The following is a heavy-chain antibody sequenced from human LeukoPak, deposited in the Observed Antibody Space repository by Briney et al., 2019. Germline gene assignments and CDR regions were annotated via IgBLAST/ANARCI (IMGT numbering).Heavy chain of an antibody. D-gene: IGHD5-18*01. Sequence: GESLKISCKGSGYSFTSYWIGWVRQMPGKGLEWMGIIYPGDSDTRYSPSFQGQVTISADKSISTAYLQWSSLKASDTAMYYCARVLVDTAMVRGPFDYWGQGTLVTVSS. CDR1: GYSFTSYW. J-gene: IGHJ4*02. CDR3: ARVLVDTAMVRGPFDY. CDR2: IYPGDSDT. V-gene: IGHV5-51*01.